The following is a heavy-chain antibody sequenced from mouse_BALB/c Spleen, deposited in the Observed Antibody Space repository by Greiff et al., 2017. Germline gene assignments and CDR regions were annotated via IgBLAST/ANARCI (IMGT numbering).Heavy chain of an antibody. V-gene: IGHV5-17*02. Sequence: EVQLVESGGGLVQPGGSRKLSCAASGFTFSSFGMHWVRQAPEKGLEWVAYISSGSSTIYYADTVKGRFTISRDNPKNTLFLQMTSLRSEDTAMYYCARSIYDGYEDAMDYWGQGTSVTVSS. CDR1: GFTFSSFG. D-gene: IGHD2-3*01. J-gene: IGHJ4*01. CDR3: ARSIYDGYEDAMDY. CDR2: ISSGSSTI.